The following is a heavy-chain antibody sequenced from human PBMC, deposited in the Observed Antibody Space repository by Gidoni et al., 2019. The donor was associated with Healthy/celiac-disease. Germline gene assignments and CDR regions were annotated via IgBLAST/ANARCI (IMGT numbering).Heavy chain of an antibody. V-gene: IGHV3-48*03. Sequence: EVQLVESGGGLVQPGGSLRLSCAASGFTFSSYEMNWVRQAPGKGLEWVSYISSSGSTIYYADSVKGRFTISRDNAKNSLYLQMNSLRAEDTAVYYCASFRSIAARPRWGQGTLVTVSS. D-gene: IGHD6-6*01. J-gene: IGHJ4*02. CDR1: GFTFSSYE. CDR3: ASFRSIAARPR. CDR2: ISSSGSTI.